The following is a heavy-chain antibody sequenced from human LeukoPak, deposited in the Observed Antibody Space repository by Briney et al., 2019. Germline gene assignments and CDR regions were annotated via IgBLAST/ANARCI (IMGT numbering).Heavy chain of an antibody. Sequence: MSGGSLRLSCAASGFTFSSYSMNWVRQAPGKGLEWVSSISSSSSYIYYADSVKGRFTISRDNAKNSLYLQMNSLRAEDTAVYYCARESFGEYGWDQNYYYMDVWGKGTTVTVSS. D-gene: IGHD3-10*01. CDR3: ARESFGEYGWDQNYYYMDV. CDR2: ISSSSSYI. CDR1: GFTFSSYS. J-gene: IGHJ6*03. V-gene: IGHV3-21*01.